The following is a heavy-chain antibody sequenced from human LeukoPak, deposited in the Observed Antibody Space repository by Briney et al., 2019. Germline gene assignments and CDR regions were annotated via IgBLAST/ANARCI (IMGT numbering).Heavy chain of an antibody. CDR1: GGSISSYY. CDR2: IYYSGST. V-gene: IGHV4-59*01. Sequence: SETLSLTCTVSGGSISSYYWSWIRQPPGKGLEWIGYIYYSGSTNYNPSLKSRVTISVDTSKNQFSLKLSSVTAVDTAVYYCARILNDFWSGFDYWGQGTLVTVSS. J-gene: IGHJ4*02. CDR3: ARILNDFWSGFDY. D-gene: IGHD3-3*01.